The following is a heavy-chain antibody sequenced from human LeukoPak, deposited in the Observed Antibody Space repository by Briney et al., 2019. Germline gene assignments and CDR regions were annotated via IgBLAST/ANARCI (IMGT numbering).Heavy chain of an antibody. CDR2: ISSSSSYI. V-gene: IGHV3-21*01. D-gene: IGHD5-18*01. J-gene: IGHJ6*02. CDR1: GFTFSSYG. Sequence: GGSLRLSCAASGFTFSSYGMNWVRQAPGKGLEWVSSISSSSSYIYYADSVKGRFTISRDNAKNSLYLQMNSLRAEDTAVYYCARVVDTAMVTYYYYGMDVWGQGTTVTVSS. CDR3: ARVVDTAMVTYYYYGMDV.